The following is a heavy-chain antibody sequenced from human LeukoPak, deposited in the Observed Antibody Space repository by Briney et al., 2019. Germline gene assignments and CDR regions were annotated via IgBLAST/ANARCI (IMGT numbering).Heavy chain of an antibody. D-gene: IGHD2-2*01. CDR3: ARDAAYCSSTSCYPYTFDY. CDR1: GGSISSYY. Sequence: PSETLSLTCTVSGGSISSYYWSWIRQPAGKGLEWIGRIYTSGSTNYNPSLKSRVTMSVDTSKNQFSLKLSSVTAADTAVYYCARDAAYCSSTSCYPYTFDYWGQGTLVTVSS. V-gene: IGHV4-4*07. J-gene: IGHJ4*02. CDR2: IYTSGST.